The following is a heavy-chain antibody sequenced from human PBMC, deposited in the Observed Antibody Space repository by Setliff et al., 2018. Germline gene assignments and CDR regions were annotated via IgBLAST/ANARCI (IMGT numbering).Heavy chain of an antibody. CDR1: GFTFGDYA. Sequence: QPGGSLRLSCAASGFTFGDYAMSWVRQAPGKGLEWVSVIYSGGSTYYADSVKGRFTISRDDAKNSVYPQINSLRAEDTAVYYCARDHGTVPGVDYMDVWGKGTTVTVSS. CDR3: ARDHGTVPGVDYMDV. CDR2: IYSGGST. J-gene: IGHJ6*03. V-gene: IGHV3-66*01. D-gene: IGHD1-1*01.